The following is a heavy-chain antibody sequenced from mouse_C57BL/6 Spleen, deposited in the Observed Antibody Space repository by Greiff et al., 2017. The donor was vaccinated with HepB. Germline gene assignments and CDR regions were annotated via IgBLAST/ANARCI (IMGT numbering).Heavy chain of an antibody. CDR1: GYTFTSYT. CDR3: ARQNFDV. Sequence: VKLMESGAELARPGASVKMSCKASGYTFTSYTMHWVKQRPGQGLEWIGYINPSSGYTKYNQKFKDKATLTADKSSSTAYMQLSSLTSEDSAVYYCARQNFDVWGTGTTVTVSS. V-gene: IGHV1-4*01. CDR2: INPSSGYT. J-gene: IGHJ1*03.